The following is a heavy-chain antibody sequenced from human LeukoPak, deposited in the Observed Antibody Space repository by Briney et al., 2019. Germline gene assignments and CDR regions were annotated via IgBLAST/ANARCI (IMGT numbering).Heavy chain of an antibody. Sequence: GASVKGSCKASGYTFTGYYMHWVRQAPGQGLEGMGWINPNSGGTNYAQKFQGRVTMTRDTSISTAYMELSRLRSDDTAVYYCARDPYVYYYYYYMDVWGKGTTVTVSS. J-gene: IGHJ6*03. CDR3: ARDPYVYYYYYYMDV. D-gene: IGHD3-16*01. CDR1: GYTFTGYY. CDR2: INPNSGGT. V-gene: IGHV1-2*02.